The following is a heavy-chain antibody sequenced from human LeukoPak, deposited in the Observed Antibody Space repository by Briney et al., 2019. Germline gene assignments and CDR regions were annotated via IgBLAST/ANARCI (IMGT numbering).Heavy chain of an antibody. J-gene: IGHJ4*02. Sequence: PGGSLRLSCAASGFTVSSNYMNWVRQAPGKGLEWVSVIYSGGSTYYADSVKGRFTISRDNSKNTLYLQMNSLRAEDTAVYYCARDHFYGSGTYYPDYWGQGTLVTVSS. CDR1: GFTVSSNY. D-gene: IGHD3-10*01. CDR2: IYSGGST. V-gene: IGHV3-53*01. CDR3: ARDHFYGSGTYYPDY.